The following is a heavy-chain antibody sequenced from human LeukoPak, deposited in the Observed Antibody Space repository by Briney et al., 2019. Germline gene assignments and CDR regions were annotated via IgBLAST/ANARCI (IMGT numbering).Heavy chain of an antibody. D-gene: IGHD6-13*01. Sequence: SETLSLTCTVSGGSISSYYWSWIRQPPGKGLEWIGYIDYSGSTIHNPSLKSRVTISVNTSKNQFSLQLASVTAADTAVYYCARSGGLYTSTWYFHRWGQGTLVTVSS. CDR1: GGSISSYY. CDR3: ARSGGLYTSTWYFHR. V-gene: IGHV4-59*01. CDR2: IDYSGST. J-gene: IGHJ1*01.